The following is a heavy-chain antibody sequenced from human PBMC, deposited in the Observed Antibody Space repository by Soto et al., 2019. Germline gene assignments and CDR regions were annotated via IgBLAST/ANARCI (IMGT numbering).Heavy chain of an antibody. Sequence: SETLSLTCTVSGDSLTRNHWSWIRQSPGKGLEWLAFIHNGRTTNYNPSLVGRVSISVDTSKSQLSLNLNSVTAADTAVYYCARTLSGGFDYWGQGTLVTVSS. V-gene: IGHV4-59*01. CDR1: GDSLTRNH. J-gene: IGHJ4*02. CDR2: IHNGRTT. CDR3: ARTLSGGFDY.